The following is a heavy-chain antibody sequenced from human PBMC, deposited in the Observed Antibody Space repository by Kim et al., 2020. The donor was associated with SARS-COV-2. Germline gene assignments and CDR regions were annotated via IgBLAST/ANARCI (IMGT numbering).Heavy chain of an antibody. CDR1: GFTFSRYE. Sequence: GGSLRLSCAAAGFTFSRYEMNWVRQAPGKGLEWVSYISNSGSPIHYADSVRGRFTISRDNAKNSLYLQMNNLRAEDTAVYYCARVGDSSGWLETGHYYHYMDVWGKGTTVTVS. D-gene: IGHD6-19*01. J-gene: IGHJ6*03. CDR2: ISNSGSPI. CDR3: ARVGDSSGWLETGHYYHYMDV. V-gene: IGHV3-48*03.